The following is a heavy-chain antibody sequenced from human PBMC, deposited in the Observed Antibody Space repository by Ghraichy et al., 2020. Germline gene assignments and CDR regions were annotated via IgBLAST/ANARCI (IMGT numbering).Heavy chain of an antibody. CDR2: ISPDGTPR. J-gene: IGHJ4*03. CDR3: AAYVGSSAY. V-gene: IGHV3-7*03. D-gene: IGHD3-10*02. CDR1: GFSFSNMW. Sequence: GGSLRLSCAASGFSFSNMWMNWVRQGPGRGLEWVANISPDGTPRRCVDSVKGRFTVSRDNAENPLYLHLSSLRVDDTAIYYCAAYVGSSAYWGTGTLITVSP.